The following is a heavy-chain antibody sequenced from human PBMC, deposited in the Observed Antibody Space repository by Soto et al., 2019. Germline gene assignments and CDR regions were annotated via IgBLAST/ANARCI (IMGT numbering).Heavy chain of an antibody. CDR1: GFTFSDYY. V-gene: IGHV3-11*06. CDR2: ISSSSSYT. D-gene: IGHD2-15*01. Sequence: SLRLSCAASGFTFSDYYMSWIRQAPGKGLEWVSYISSSSSYTNYADSVKGRFTISRDNAKNSLYLQMNSLRAEDTAVYYCASLPLGYCSGGSCYGWFDPWGQGTLVTVSS. J-gene: IGHJ5*02. CDR3: ASLPLGYCSGGSCYGWFDP.